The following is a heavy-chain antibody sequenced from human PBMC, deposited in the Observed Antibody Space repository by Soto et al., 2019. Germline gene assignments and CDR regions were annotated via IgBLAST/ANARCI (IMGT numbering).Heavy chain of an antibody. Sequence: SETLSLTCDVSGDSIRSANYFWSSIRQTPGKGLEWIGYLYYIGRSTYNPSLESRVTISLATSKIQFSLRLTSVTAADTAVYYCARVDGSGTFSFFDSWGQGTMVTVYS. D-gene: IGHD3-10*01. CDR2: LYYIGRS. V-gene: IGHV4-61*01. J-gene: IGHJ4*02. CDR1: GDSIRSANYF. CDR3: ARVDGSGTFSFFDS.